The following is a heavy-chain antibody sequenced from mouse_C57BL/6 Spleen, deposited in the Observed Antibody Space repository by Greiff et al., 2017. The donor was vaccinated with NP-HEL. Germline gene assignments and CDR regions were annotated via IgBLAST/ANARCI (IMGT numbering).Heavy chain of an antibody. CDR3: ASFYYDYPWFAY. Sequence: EVQLVESGGDLVKPGGSLKLSCAASGFTFSSYGMSWVRQTPDKRLEWVATISSGGSYTYYPDSVKGRFTISRDNAKNTLYLQMSSLKSEDTAMYYCASFYYDYPWFAYWGQGTLVTVSA. V-gene: IGHV5-6*01. CDR2: ISSGGSYT. J-gene: IGHJ3*01. CDR1: GFTFSSYG. D-gene: IGHD2-4*01.